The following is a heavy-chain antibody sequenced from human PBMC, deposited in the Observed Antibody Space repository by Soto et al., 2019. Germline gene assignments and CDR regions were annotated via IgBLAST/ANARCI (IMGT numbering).Heavy chain of an antibody. D-gene: IGHD1-1*01. CDR1: GYTFTSYD. Sequence: QVQLVQSGAEVKKPGASGKVSCKASGYTFTSYDINWVRQATGQGLEWMGWMNPNSGNTGYAQKFRGRVTMTRNTSISTAYMELSSLRSEDTAVYYCARERTGTTSMDVWGQGTKVTVSS. V-gene: IGHV1-8*01. J-gene: IGHJ6*02. CDR3: ARERTGTTSMDV. CDR2: MNPNSGNT.